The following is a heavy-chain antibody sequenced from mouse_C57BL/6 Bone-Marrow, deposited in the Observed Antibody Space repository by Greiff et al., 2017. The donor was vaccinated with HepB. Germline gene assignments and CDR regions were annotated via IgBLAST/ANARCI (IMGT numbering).Heavy chain of an antibody. D-gene: IGHD1-1*01. J-gene: IGHJ3*01. CDR3: ARARILLLRYPAWFAY. Sequence: QVQLQQSGAELMKPGASVKLSCKATGYTFTGYWIEWVKQRPGHGLEWIGEILPGSGSTNYNEKFKGKATFTADTSSNTAYMQLSSLTTEDSAIYYCARARILLLRYPAWFAYWGQGTLVTVSA. CDR2: ILPGSGST. CDR1: GYTFTGYW. V-gene: IGHV1-9*01.